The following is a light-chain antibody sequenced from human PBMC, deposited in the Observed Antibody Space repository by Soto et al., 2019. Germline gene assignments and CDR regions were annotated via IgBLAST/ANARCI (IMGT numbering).Light chain of an antibody. Sequence: DIQMTQSPSSLSASVGDRVTITCRARQSISNYLVWYQQKLGKAPKLLIYGASSLVSGVPSRFSGSGSGTDFTLTISSLQPEDFATYYCQQSYTMPRTFGGGTKVEIK. J-gene: IGKJ4*01. V-gene: IGKV1-39*01. CDR1: QSISNY. CDR3: QQSYTMPRT. CDR2: GAS.